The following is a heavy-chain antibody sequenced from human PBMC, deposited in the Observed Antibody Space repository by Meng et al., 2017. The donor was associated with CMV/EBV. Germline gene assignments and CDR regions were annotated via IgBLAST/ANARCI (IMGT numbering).Heavy chain of an antibody. CDR3: ARELIVVVPAAEAWYYYGMDV. J-gene: IGHJ6*02. D-gene: IGHD2-2*01. V-gene: IGHV3-48*03. Sequence: GGSLRLSCAASGFTFSSYEMNWVRQAPGKGLEWVSYISSSGSTIYYADSVKARFTISRDNAKNSLYLQMNSLRAEDTAVYYCARELIVVVPAAEAWYYYGMDVWGQGTTVTVSS. CDR2: ISSSGSTI. CDR1: GFTFSSYE.